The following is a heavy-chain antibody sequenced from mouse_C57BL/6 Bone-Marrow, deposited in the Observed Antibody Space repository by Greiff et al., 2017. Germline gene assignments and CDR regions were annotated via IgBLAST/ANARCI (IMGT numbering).Heavy chain of an antibody. CDR2: FSSGSSTI. Sequence: DVKLVESGGGLVKPGGSLKLSCAVSGFTFSDYGMHWVRQAPAKGLEWVAYFSSGSSTIYYADTVKGRFTISRDNAKNTLFLQMTSLRSEDTAMYYCARRNDYGFAYWGQGTLVTVSA. CDR1: GFTFSDYG. J-gene: IGHJ3*01. CDR3: ARRNDYGFAY. D-gene: IGHD2-4*01. V-gene: IGHV5-17*01.